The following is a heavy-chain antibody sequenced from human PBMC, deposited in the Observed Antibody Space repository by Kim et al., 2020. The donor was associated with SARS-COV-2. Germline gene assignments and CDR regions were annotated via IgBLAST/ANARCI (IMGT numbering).Heavy chain of an antibody. D-gene: IGHD6-13*01. Sequence: GGSLRLSCAASGFTFSSYSMNWVRQAPGKGLEWVSSISSSSSYIYYADSVKGRFTISRDNAKNSLYLQMNSLRAEDTAVYYCARDSGRGRGSSLYYGMDVWGQGTTVTVSS. J-gene: IGHJ6*02. CDR1: GFTFSSYS. CDR2: ISSSSSYI. V-gene: IGHV3-21*01. CDR3: ARDSGRGRGSSLYYGMDV.